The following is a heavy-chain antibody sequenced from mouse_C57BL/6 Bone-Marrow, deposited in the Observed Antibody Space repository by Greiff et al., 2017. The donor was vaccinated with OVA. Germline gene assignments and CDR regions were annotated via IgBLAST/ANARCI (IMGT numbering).Heavy chain of an antibody. V-gene: IGHV1-15*01. CDR1: GYTFTDYE. CDR3: TKGYGNYDGWYFDV. CDR2: IDPETGGT. D-gene: IGHD2-1*01. Sequence: VQLQQSGAELVRPGASVTLSCKASGYTFTDYEMHWVKQTPVHGLEWIGAIDPETGGTAYNQKFKGKAILTADKSSSTAYMELRSLTSEDSAVYYCTKGYGNYDGWYFDVWGTGTTVTVSS. J-gene: IGHJ1*03.